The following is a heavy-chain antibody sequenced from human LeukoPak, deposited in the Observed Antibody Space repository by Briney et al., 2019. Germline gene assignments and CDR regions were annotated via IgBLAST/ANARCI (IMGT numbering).Heavy chain of an antibody. CDR3: ARAGYCSSTSCYRGTAFDI. D-gene: IGHD2-2*01. V-gene: IGHV4-59*01. J-gene: IGHJ3*02. Sequence: SETLSLTCTVSGGSISSYYWSWIRQPPGKGLEWIGYIYYSGSTNYNPSLKSRVTISVDTSKNQFSLKLSSVTAADTAVYYCARAGYCSSTSCYRGTAFDIWGQGTMVTVSP. CDR2: IYYSGST. CDR1: GGSISSYY.